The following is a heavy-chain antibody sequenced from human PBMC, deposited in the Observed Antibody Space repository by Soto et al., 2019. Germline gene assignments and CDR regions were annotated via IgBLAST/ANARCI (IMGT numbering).Heavy chain of an antibody. J-gene: IGHJ6*02. Sequence: QVQLVQSGAEVKKPGASVKLSCKASGYTFVSYPIHWVRQAPGQRLEWMGWSNRGDGNTKYLQKFQGRLPITRDTSASTASMELISLISEDTAVYYCAREKEGSGNYYYAMDVWCQVTTVTVSS. CDR2: SNRGDGNT. CDR3: AREKEGSGNYYYAMDV. CDR1: GYTFVSYP. D-gene: IGHD6-19*01. V-gene: IGHV1-3*01.